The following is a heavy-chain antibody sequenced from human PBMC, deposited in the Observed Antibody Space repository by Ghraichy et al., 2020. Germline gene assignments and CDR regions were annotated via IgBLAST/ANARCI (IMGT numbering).Heavy chain of an antibody. CDR2: IHAGNGDT. CDR1: GYTFTSYA. J-gene: IGHJ6*02. CDR3: ARDEDV. V-gene: IGHV1-3*01. Sequence: ASVKVSCKASGYTFTSYAIHRVRQAPEQGLEWMGWIHAGNGDTRFSQNFQDRVTFTRDTSASTAYMELSSLRSEDTAIYYCARDEDVWGQGTTVTVSS.